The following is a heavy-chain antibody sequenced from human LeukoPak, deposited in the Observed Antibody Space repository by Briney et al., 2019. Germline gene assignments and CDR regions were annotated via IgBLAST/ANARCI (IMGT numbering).Heavy chain of an antibody. CDR2: ISDGGSDT. V-gene: IGHV3-23*01. D-gene: IGHD4-17*01. CDR3: AKALYGDYGRFDY. Sequence: TGGSLRLSCAASGFTFSTYAMSWVRQAPGKGLDWVSTISDGGSDTHYADSVKGRFTISRDNSKNTLYLQMNSLRAEDTAVHYCAKALYGDYGRFDYWGQGTLVTVSS. J-gene: IGHJ4*02. CDR1: GFTFSTYA.